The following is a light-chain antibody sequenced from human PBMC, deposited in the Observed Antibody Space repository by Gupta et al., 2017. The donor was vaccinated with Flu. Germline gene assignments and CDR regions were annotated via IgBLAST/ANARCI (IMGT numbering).Light chain of an antibody. Sequence: QSVLTQPPSVSGAPGQRVTISCTGSSSNIGAGSDVHWYQQLPGTAPKLLIYGNSNRPSGVPDRFSGLKSDTSGYLAITGLQAEDEADYYCQSYDSSLREVLFGGGTNLTVL. V-gene: IGLV1-40*01. CDR2: GNS. CDR1: SSNIGAGSD. J-gene: IGLJ2*01. CDR3: QSYDSSLREVL.